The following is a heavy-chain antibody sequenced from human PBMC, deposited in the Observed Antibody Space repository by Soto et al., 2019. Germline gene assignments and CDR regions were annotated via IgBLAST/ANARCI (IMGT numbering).Heavy chain of an antibody. V-gene: IGHV3-30*18. Sequence: LRLSCAASGFSFSNYGIHWVRQAPGKGLEWVAFISNDATKKYYADSLKGRFTISRDNSKNTLYLQMNSLRADDTAVYYCAKDRGIHDSSNDHFNNWGPGILVTVSS. J-gene: IGHJ4*02. D-gene: IGHD4-4*01. CDR2: ISNDATKK. CDR3: AKDRGIHDSSNDHFNN. CDR1: GFSFSNYG.